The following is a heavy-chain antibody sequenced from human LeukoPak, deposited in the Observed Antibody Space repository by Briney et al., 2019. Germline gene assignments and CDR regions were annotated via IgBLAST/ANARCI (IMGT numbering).Heavy chain of an antibody. J-gene: IGHJ4*02. D-gene: IGHD3-16*01. CDR3: ASYLRGSYFDY. CDR1: GGSISSSDYY. Sequence: PSETLSLTCIVSGGSISSSDYYWGWICQPPGKGLEWIATIYHSGSTYYNPSLKSRVTISVDTFKNQFSLRLSSVTAADTAVYYCASYLRGSYFDYWGQGTLVTVSS. V-gene: IGHV4-39*01. CDR2: IYHSGST.